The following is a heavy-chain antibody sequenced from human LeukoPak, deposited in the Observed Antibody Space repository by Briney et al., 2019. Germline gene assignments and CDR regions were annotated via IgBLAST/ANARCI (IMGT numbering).Heavy chain of an antibody. CDR1: GYTFTGYY. J-gene: IGHJ4*02. D-gene: IGHD2-15*01. V-gene: IGHV1-2*02. CDR3: ARSPRGALGY. Sequence: GASVKVSCEASGYTFTGYYMHWVRQAPGQGLEWMGWINPNSGGTNYAQKFQGRVTMTRDTFISTAYMELSRLRSDDTAMYYCARSPRGALGYWGQGTLVTVSS. CDR2: INPNSGGT.